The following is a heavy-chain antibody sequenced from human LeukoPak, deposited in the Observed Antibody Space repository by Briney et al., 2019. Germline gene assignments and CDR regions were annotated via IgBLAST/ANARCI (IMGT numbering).Heavy chain of an antibody. CDR3: AKEQDSSYYYFDY. D-gene: IGHD6-13*01. CDR1: GFTFRNYA. V-gene: IGHV3-23*01. J-gene: IGHJ4*02. Sequence: PGGSLRLSCAASGFTFRNYAMSWVRQAPGKGLEWVSIISGGGGSAYDADFVRGRFTISRDNSKNTLYLQMSSLRVEDTAVYYCAKEQDSSYYYFDYWGRGTLVTVSS. CDR2: ISGGGGSA.